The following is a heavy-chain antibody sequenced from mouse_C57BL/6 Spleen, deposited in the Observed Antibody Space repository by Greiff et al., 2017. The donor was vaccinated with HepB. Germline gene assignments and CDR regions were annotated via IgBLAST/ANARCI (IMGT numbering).Heavy chain of an antibody. V-gene: IGHV1-5*01. D-gene: IGHD1-1*01. J-gene: IGHJ4*01. CDR3: TRFYYGSSYPDYYAMDY. CDR2: IYPGNSDT. Sequence: EVQLQESGTVLARPGASVKMSCKTSGYTFTSYWMHWVKQRPGQGLEWIGAIYPGNSDTSYNQKFKGKAKLTAVTSASTAYMELSSLTNEDSAVYYCTRFYYGSSYPDYYAMDYWGQGTSVTVAS. CDR1: GYTFTSYW.